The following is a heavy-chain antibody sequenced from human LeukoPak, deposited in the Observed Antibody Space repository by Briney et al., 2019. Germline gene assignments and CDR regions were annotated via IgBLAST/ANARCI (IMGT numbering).Heavy chain of an antibody. CDR2: ITANGDAT. Sequence: GGSLRLSCVGSGFIFRSYAVTWVRQAPGKGMEWVSSITANGDATYYADSVKGRFTISRDNSKNTLYLQMSSLRAEDTAVYYCATFGVIVRNDYLDYWGRGALVAVSS. J-gene: IGHJ4*02. D-gene: IGHD3-3*01. CDR1: GFIFRSYA. V-gene: IGHV3-23*01. CDR3: ATFGVIVRNDYLDY.